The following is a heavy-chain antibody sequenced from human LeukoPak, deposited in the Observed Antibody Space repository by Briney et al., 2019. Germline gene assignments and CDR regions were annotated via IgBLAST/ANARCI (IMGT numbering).Heavy chain of an antibody. CDR1: GFTFSNSG. CDR3: AKEWSELVFDP. D-gene: IGHD3-3*01. J-gene: IGHJ5*02. CDR2: ISYDVNNK. Sequence: PGGSLRLSCAASGFTFSNSGMHWVRQAPGKGLEWVAVISYDVNNKFYADSVKGRFTISRDNSKNTVYLQMNSLRAEDTAIYYCAKEWSELVFDPWGQGTLVTVSP. V-gene: IGHV3-30*18.